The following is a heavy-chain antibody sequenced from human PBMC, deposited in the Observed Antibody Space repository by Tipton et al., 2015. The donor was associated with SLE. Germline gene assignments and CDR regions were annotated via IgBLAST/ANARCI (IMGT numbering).Heavy chain of an antibody. J-gene: IGHJ3*02. D-gene: IGHD5-18*01. CDR3: ARDLIFGYSYGYDAFDI. CDR2: LYYSGRT. CDR1: GGSISSHY. Sequence: TLSLTCTVSGGSISSHYWSWIRQPPGKGLEWIGYLYYSGRTNYNPSLKSRVGISVDTSKNQFSLKLSSLTAADTAVYYCARDLIFGYSYGYDAFDIWGQGTMVTVSS. V-gene: IGHV4-59*11.